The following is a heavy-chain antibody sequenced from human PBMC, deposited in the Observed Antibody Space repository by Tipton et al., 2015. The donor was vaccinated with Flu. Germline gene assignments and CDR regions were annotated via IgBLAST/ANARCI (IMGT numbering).Heavy chain of an antibody. Sequence: SLRLSCAASGFTFSSYEMNWVRQAPGKGLEWVSYISSSGSTIYYADSVKGRFTISRDNAKNSLYLQMNSLRAEDTAVYYCARAYKGSTRIRGARGRDYYYGMDVWGQGTTVTISS. D-gene: IGHD5/OR15-5a*01. CDR2: ISSSGSTI. CDR1: GFTFSSYE. CDR3: ARAYKGSTRIRGARGRDYYYGMDV. J-gene: IGHJ6*02. V-gene: IGHV3-48*03.